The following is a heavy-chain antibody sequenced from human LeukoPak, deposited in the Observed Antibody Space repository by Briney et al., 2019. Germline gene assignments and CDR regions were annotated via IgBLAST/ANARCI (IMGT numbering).Heavy chain of an antibody. Sequence: ASVKVSCKASGGTFSSYAFRWVRQAPAQGLEWMGGIIPIFGTAHYAQKFEGRVTNTADESTSTAYMELSSLRSEDTAVYYCARARCSEGSCRDRGELYYGMDVWGKGTTVTVSS. D-gene: IGHD2-15*01. CDR1: GGTFSSYA. V-gene: IGHV1-69*13. CDR2: IIPIFGTA. J-gene: IGHJ6*04. CDR3: ARARCSEGSCRDRGELYYGMDV.